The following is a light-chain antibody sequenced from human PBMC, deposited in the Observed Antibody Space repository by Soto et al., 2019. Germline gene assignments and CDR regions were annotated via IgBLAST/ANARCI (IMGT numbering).Light chain of an antibody. CDR1: HSVSSSY. Sequence: LTQSPGTLSLSPGERATLSCRASHSVSSSYLAWYQQRPGKAPKLLMYGASTLQSGVPSRFSGSASGTTFTLTINNLQPEDFATYYCQQLNNFPRTFGQGTKVE. J-gene: IGKJ1*01. V-gene: IGKV1-9*01. CDR2: GAS. CDR3: QQLNNFPRT.